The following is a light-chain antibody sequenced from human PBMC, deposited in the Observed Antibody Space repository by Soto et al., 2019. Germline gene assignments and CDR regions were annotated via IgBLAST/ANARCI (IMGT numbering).Light chain of an antibody. CDR3: SSLAVKNQVL. Sequence: QSVLTQPPSASGSPGQSVTISCTGTSSDVGGFNYVSWYQQHPGKAPKLIIYEVSKRPPGVPGRFSASKSGNTASLTVSGLQAEDESDYYCSSLAVKNQVLFGGGTKLTVL. CDR1: SSDVGGFNY. CDR2: EVS. V-gene: IGLV2-8*01. J-gene: IGLJ2*01.